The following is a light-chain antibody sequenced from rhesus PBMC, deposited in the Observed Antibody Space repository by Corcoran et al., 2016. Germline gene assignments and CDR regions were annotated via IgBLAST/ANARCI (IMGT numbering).Light chain of an antibody. CDR1: QGINRE. V-gene: IGKV1-94*01. CDR3: QQDYNTPWT. CDR2: AAS. Sequence: DIQMTQSPSSLSASVGDRVTVTCRASQGINRELNWYQQKPGKAPTLLLYAASSLRTGVPSRFSGRGSGTDFTLTITSLKPEDVATYSYQQDYNTPWTFGQGTKVDIK. J-gene: IGKJ1*01.